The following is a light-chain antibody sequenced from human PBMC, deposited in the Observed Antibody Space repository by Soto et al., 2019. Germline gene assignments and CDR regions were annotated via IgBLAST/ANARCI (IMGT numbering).Light chain of an antibody. J-gene: IGLJ1*01. V-gene: IGLV2-8*01. Sequence: QSALTQPPSASGSPGQSVTISCTGTKSDIGVYDFVSWYQHHPGKAPRLIIYEVVQRPSGVPDRFSGSKSGNTASLTVSGLQAADEADYYCSSYTSSTDYVFGTGTKVTVL. CDR2: EVV. CDR1: KSDIGVYDF. CDR3: SSYTSSTDYV.